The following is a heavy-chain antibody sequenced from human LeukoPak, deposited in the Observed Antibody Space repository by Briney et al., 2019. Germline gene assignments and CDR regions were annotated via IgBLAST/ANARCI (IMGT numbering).Heavy chain of an antibody. CDR1: GFTFTSSA. D-gene: IGHD3-22*01. J-gene: IGHJ4*02. CDR3: AADGPHYCDSPYYFDY. Sequence: GTSVKVSCKASGFTFTSSAVQWVRQARGQRLEWIGWIVVGSGNTNYAQRFQERVTITRDMSTSTAYMELSSLRSEDTAVYYCAADGPHYCDSPYYFDYWGQGTLVTVSS. V-gene: IGHV1-58*01. CDR2: IVVGSGNT.